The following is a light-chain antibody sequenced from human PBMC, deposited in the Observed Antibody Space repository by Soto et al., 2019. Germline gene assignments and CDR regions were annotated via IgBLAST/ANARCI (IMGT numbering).Light chain of an antibody. J-gene: IGLJ2*01. Sequence: QSALTQPASVSGSPGQSITISCTGTSSDVGGYNYVSWYQQHPDKAPKLMIFDVSNRPSGVSNRFSGSKSGNTASLTISVLQAEDEADYYCSSYTSSNTLVFGGGTKLTVL. CDR3: SSYTSSNTLV. CDR1: SSDVGGYNY. CDR2: DVS. V-gene: IGLV2-14*01.